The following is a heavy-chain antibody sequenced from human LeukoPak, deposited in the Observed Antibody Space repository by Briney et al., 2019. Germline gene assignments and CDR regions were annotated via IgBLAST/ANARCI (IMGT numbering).Heavy chain of an antibody. V-gene: IGHV4-34*01. Sequence: SETLSLTCAVYGGSFNNYYWSWIRQPPGKGLEWIGEINHYGTTNYSPSLKSRVTISVGTSKNQFSLKLSSVTAADTAVYYCARSSWSSYLGYYYYHMDVWGRGTTVTVSS. D-gene: IGHD3-3*01. CDR2: INHYGTT. CDR3: ARSSWSSYLGYYYYHMDV. CDR1: GGSFNNYY. J-gene: IGHJ6*03.